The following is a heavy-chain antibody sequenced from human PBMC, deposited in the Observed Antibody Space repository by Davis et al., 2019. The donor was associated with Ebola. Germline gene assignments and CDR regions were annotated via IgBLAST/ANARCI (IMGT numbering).Heavy chain of an antibody. V-gene: IGHV3-7*01. CDR3: VRRARYNWHLDY. J-gene: IGHJ4*02. D-gene: IGHD1-1*01. CDR1: GFTFSSYW. Sequence: GESLKISCAASGFTFSSYWMSWVRQAPGKGLEWVANIKQDGSEKYYVDSVKGRFTISRDNAKNSLNLQMNSLRAEDTAVYYCVRRARYNWHLDYWGQGTLVTVSS. CDR2: IKQDGSEK.